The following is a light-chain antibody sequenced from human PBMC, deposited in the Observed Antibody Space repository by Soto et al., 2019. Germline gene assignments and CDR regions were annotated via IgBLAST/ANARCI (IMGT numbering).Light chain of an antibody. CDR3: QQLNSYPVT. CDR1: QGISSY. V-gene: IGKV1-9*01. Sequence: DIQLTQSPSFLSASVGDRVTITCRASQGISSYLAWYQQKPGKAPKPLIYAASTLQSGVPSRFSGSGSGTEFTLTISSLQPEDFATYYCQQLNSYPVTFGQGTKVEIK. CDR2: AAS. J-gene: IGKJ1*01.